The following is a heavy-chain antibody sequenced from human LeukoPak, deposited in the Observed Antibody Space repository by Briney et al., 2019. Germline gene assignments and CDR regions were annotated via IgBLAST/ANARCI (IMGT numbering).Heavy chain of an antibody. Sequence: ASVKVSCKASGYTFTGYYMHWVRQAPGQGLEWMGWINPNSGGTNYAQKFQGRVTMTRDTSTSTAYMELSRLRSDDTAVYYCARSPYSSSWFDYWGQGTLVTVSS. CDR2: INPNSGGT. D-gene: IGHD6-13*01. CDR3: ARSPYSSSWFDY. V-gene: IGHV1-2*02. CDR1: GYTFTGYY. J-gene: IGHJ4*02.